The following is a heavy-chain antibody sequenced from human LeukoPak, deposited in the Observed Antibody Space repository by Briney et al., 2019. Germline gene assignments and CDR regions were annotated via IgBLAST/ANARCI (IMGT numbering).Heavy chain of an antibody. CDR1: GFTFTSSA. D-gene: IGHD3-9*01. Sequence: SVKVSCKASGFTFTSSAMQWVRQARGQRLEWIGWIVVGSGNTNYAQKFQERVTITRDMSTSTVYMGLSSLRSEDTAVYYCAADGDILTGYSYGMDVWGQGTTVTVSS. V-gene: IGHV1-58*02. CDR2: IVVGSGNT. CDR3: AADGDILTGYSYGMDV. J-gene: IGHJ6*02.